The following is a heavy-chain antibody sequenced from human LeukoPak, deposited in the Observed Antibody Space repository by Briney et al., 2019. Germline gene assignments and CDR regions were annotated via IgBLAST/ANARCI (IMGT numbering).Heavy chain of an antibody. J-gene: IGHJ4*02. CDR3: AKGTATSCYTGFDY. CDR2: IRGDGGST. CDR1: GFTLTSYA. D-gene: IGHD2-2*02. Sequence: AGGSLRLSCAASGFTLTSYAMNWVRQTAGKGLESVSVIRGDGGSTFYADSVNVRFTISRDNSKNTLFLQMNSLRADDTALYSCAKGTATSCYTGFDYWGQGTLVTVSS. V-gene: IGHV3-23*01.